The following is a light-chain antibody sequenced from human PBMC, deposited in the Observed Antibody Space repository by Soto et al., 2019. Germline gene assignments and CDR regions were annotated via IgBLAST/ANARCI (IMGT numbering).Light chain of an antibody. J-gene: IGKJ1*01. CDR3: QQYGRAPWT. CDR1: RSVNSN. CDR2: GAS. V-gene: IGKV3-20*01. Sequence: EIVLTQSPGTLSLSPGERATLSCRASRSVNSNLAWYQQKPGQAPRLLIYGASNRATGIPDRFSGSGSGTDFTRTISRVKAEDCAVYYCQQYGRAPWTLGQGTKVDIK.